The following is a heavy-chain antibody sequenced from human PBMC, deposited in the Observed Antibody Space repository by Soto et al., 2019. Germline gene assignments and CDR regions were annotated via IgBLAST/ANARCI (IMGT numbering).Heavy chain of an antibody. Sequence: EVQLLESGGGLVQPGGSLRLSCAASGFTFSSYAMSWVRQAPGKGLEWVSAISGSGGSTYYADSVKGRFTISRDNSKNTLYLQMNSLRAEDTAVYYCARSIVGATMEFGYWGQGTLVTVSS. J-gene: IGHJ4*02. CDR1: GFTFSSYA. CDR3: ARSIVGATMEFGY. CDR2: ISGSGGST. V-gene: IGHV3-23*01. D-gene: IGHD1-26*01.